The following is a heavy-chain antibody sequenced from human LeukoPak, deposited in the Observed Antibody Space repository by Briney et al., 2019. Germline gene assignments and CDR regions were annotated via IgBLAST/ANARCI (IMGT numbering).Heavy chain of an antibody. Sequence: SVKVSCKASGFTFSSYAISWVRQAPGQGLEWMGGIIPIFGTANYAQKFQGRFTITADDSTNTAYMELSSLRSEDTAVYYCARANPLSSTPVYYYYYGMDVWGKGTTVTVSS. CDR1: GFTFSSYA. D-gene: IGHD2-2*01. J-gene: IGHJ6*04. CDR3: ARANPLSSTPVYYYYYGMDV. CDR2: IIPIFGTA. V-gene: IGHV1-69*01.